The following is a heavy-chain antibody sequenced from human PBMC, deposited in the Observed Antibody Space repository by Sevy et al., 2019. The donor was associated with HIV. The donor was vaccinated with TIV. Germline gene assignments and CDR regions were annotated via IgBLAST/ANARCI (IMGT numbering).Heavy chain of an antibody. CDR1: GFTFSSYA. J-gene: IGHJ4*02. V-gene: IGHV3-23*01. CDR2: ISGSGGST. D-gene: IGHD3-22*01. Sequence: GGSLRLSCAASGFTFSSYAMSWVRQAPGKGLEWVSAISGSGGSTYYADSVKGRFTISRDTSKNTLYLQMNSLRAEDTAVYYCAKDPPAWDSSGYYVSWGQGTLVTVSS. CDR3: AKDPPAWDSSGYYVS.